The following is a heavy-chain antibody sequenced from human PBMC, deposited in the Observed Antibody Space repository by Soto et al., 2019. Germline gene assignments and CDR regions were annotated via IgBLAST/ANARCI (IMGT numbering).Heavy chain of an antibody. CDR1: GITFSSCA. CDR3: AKRAEWYPFHFFDY. Sequence: GGSLRLSCAASGITFSSCAMSWVRQAPGKGLEWVSAISGYGDDTYYADSVRGRFTISRDNFKSTLYLQMNSLRAEDTAIYYCAKRAEWYPFHFFDYWGQGALVTVSS. V-gene: IGHV3-23*01. J-gene: IGHJ4*02. CDR2: ISGYGDDT. D-gene: IGHD3-3*01.